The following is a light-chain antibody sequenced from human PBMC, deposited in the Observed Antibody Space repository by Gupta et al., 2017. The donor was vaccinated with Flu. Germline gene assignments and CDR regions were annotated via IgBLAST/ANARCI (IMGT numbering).Light chain of an antibody. J-gene: IGLJ3*02. Sequence: SFEVPQPSPVSVSPGQTASIPVPAENLGDKYVCWYQQKAVQAPVLVVYKHHRRPAGIPERFSGSPSGNTATLTIWGTQAVDEADYFCQAWDTTAWVFGGGTNLTV. CDR3: QAWDTTAWV. V-gene: IGLV3-1*01. CDR1: NLGDKY. CDR2: KHH.